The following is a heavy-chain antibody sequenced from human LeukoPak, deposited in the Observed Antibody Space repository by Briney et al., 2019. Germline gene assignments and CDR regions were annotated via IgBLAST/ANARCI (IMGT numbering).Heavy chain of an antibody. CDR1: GFTFSDYY. CDR2: ISSGRGRSTI. V-gene: IGHV3-11*01. Sequence: GGSLRLSCAASGFTFSDYYMSWIRQAPGKGLEWLSYISSGRGRSTIYYADSVKGRFPISRDNAKNILYLQINSLRAEDTAVYYCARDLKVEDNSGYYAFDYWGQGTLVTVSS. CDR3: ARDLKVEDNSGYYAFDY. D-gene: IGHD3-22*01. J-gene: IGHJ4*02.